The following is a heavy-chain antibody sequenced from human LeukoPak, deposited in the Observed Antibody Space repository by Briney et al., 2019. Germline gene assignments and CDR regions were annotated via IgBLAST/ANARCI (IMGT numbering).Heavy chain of an antibody. CDR1: GYTFTSYD. J-gene: IGHJ4*02. D-gene: IGHD3-10*01. CDR3: GRPLQRGSWTQRALDY. CDR2: MNPNSGNA. V-gene: IGHV1-8*01. Sequence: ASVKVSCKASGYTFTSYDISWVRQATGQGLEWMGWMNPNSGNAGYAQRFQGRVTMTRNNSISTAYMELTSLRSEDTAVYYCGRPLQRGSWTQRALDYWGQGTLVTVSS.